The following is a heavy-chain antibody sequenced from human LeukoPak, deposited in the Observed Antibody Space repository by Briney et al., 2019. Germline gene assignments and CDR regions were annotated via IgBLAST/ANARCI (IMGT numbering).Heavy chain of an antibody. D-gene: IGHD1-26*01. CDR1: RYTLTELS. CDR2: FDPEDGET. J-gene: IGHJ4*02. CDR3: ATPGPGSYYPLDY. Sequence: ASVKVSCKVSRYTLTELSMHWVRQAPGKGLEWMGGFDPEDGETIYAQKFQGRVTMTEDTSTDTAYMELSSLRSEDTAVYYCATPGPGSYYPLDYWGQGTLVTVSS. V-gene: IGHV1-24*01.